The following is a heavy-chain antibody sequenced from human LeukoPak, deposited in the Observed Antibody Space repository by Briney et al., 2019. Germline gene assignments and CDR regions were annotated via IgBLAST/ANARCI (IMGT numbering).Heavy chain of an antibody. Sequence: GESLEIPRKSSGYHFTSYWIDRVRQMPGKGLGGMGIIYAGDSDTRYSPSFQGQVTISADKSISTAYLQWSSLKASDTAMYYCAISIAVAGTGFAFDIWGQGTMVTVSS. D-gene: IGHD6-19*01. CDR1: GYHFTSYW. J-gene: IGHJ3*02. CDR2: IYAGDSDT. V-gene: IGHV5-51*01. CDR3: AISIAVAGTGFAFDI.